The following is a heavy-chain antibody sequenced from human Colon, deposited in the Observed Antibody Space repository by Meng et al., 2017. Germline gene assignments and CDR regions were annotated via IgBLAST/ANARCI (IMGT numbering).Heavy chain of an antibody. J-gene: IGHJ4*02. D-gene: IGHD1-1*01. V-gene: IGHV4-59*01. CDR3: GRDQGRQLINH. CDR2: IYYSGST. CDR1: GGSISSYY. Sequence: QGQLQGSGPGLVTPSETLSLTCTVAGGSISSYYWSWIRQPPGKGLEWIGYIYYSGSTNYTPSLKSRVTISVDTSKNQFSLKLSSVTAADTAVYYCGRDQGRQLINHWGQGTLVTVSS.